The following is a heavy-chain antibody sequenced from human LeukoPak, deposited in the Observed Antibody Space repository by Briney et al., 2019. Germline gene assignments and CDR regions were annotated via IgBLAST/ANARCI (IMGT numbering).Heavy chain of an antibody. CDR2: ISGSGGST. J-gene: IGHJ4*02. CDR3: AKDYYDSSGYPTVLDY. D-gene: IGHD3-22*01. Sequence: PGGSLRLSCAASGFTFSSYGMSWVRQAPGKGLEWVSAISGSGGSTYYADSVKGRFTISRDNSKNTLYLQMNSLRAEDTAVYYCAKDYYDSSGYPTVLDYWGQGTLVTVSS. CDR1: GFTFSSYG. V-gene: IGHV3-23*01.